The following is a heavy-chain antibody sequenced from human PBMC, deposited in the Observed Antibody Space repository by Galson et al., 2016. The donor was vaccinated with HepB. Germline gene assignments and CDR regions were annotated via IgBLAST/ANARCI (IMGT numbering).Heavy chain of an antibody. J-gene: IGHJ4*02. CDR1: GYSFSSYG. D-gene: IGHD2-8*02. V-gene: IGHV1-18*01. CDR3: ARDFCTGVSCNHALGH. Sequence: SVKVSCKASGYSFSSYGIGWVRQAPGQGLEWMAWINTGTPGDTLYAQSLQGRLTLTTDPSTTTAYMNLRSLGSDDTAVYFCARDFCTGVSCNHALGHWGQGTLVTVSS. CDR2: INTGTPGDT.